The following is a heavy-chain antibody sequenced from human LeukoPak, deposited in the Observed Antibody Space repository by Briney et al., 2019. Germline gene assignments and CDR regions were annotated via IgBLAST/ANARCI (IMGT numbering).Heavy chain of an antibody. CDR1: GFIVSTNY. CDR2: ISGSGGST. CDR3: AKHDSSGYYYFDY. V-gene: IGHV3-23*01. Sequence: GGSLRLSCAASGFIVSTNYMSWVRQAPGKGLEWVSAISGSGGSTYYADSVKGRFTISRDNSKNTLYLQMNSLRAEDTAVYYCAKHDSSGYYYFDYWGQGTLVTVSS. D-gene: IGHD3-22*01. J-gene: IGHJ4*02.